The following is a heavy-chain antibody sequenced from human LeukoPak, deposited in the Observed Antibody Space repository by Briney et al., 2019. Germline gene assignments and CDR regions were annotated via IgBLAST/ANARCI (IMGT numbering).Heavy chain of an antibody. J-gene: IGHJ4*02. Sequence: KPSETLSLTCTVSGGSISSYYWSWIRQPPGKGLEWIGYIYYSGSTNYNPSLKSRVTISVDTSKNQFSLKLSSVTAADTAVYYCARVSVAVAGGFDYWGQRTLVTVSS. D-gene: IGHD6-19*01. CDR1: GGSISSYY. V-gene: IGHV4-59*08. CDR2: IYYSGST. CDR3: ARVSVAVAGGFDY.